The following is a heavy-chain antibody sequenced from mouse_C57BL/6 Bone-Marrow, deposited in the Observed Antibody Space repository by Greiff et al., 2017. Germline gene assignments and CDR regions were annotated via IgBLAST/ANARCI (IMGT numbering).Heavy chain of an antibody. J-gene: IGHJ3*01. CDR1: GFTFTDYY. CDR2: ISHKANGYTT. Sequence: EVQVEESGGGLVQPGGSLSLSCAASGFTFTDYYMSCVRQPPGQALEWMGFISHKANGYTTEYSVSVKGRFTTSRYTSTRILYLQMNALRAEDSATYYCARVDYYGSSYGTWFAYWGQGTLVTVSA. D-gene: IGHD1-1*01. CDR3: ARVDYYGSSYGTWFAY. V-gene: IGHV7-3*01.